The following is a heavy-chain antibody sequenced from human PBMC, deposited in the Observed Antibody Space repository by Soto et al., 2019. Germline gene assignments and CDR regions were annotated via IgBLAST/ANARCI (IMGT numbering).Heavy chain of an antibody. CDR1: GGSFTGYY. Sequence: QVQLQQWGAGLLKPSETLSLSCAVYGGSFTGYYWSLIRQPPGKGLEWIGEINHSGSTNYNPSLKSRVTISVGTSKNQFSLKLSSVTAAETAVYYCARGKGYCTTSSCRACGSCFYDSWGQGTLVTVSS. J-gene: IGHJ4*02. D-gene: IGHD2-2*01. CDR3: ARGKGYCTTSSCRACGSCFYDS. V-gene: IGHV4-34*01. CDR2: INHSGST.